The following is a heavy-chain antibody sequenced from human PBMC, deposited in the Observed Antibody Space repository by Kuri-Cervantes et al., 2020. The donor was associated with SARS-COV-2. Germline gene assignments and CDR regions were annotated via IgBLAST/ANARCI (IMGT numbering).Heavy chain of an antibody. CDR2: INPKSGGA. Sequence: ASVKVSCKASGYTFSEYYIHWVRQAPGQGLEWMGWINPKSGGAKYAQRLQGRATITRDTSISTVYMDLSSLRSDDTAVYYCVRFRYYDSNRNASDIWGQGTLVTVSS. D-gene: IGHD3-22*01. CDR3: VRFRYYDSNRNASDI. CDR1: GYTFSEYY. J-gene: IGHJ3*02. V-gene: IGHV1-2*02.